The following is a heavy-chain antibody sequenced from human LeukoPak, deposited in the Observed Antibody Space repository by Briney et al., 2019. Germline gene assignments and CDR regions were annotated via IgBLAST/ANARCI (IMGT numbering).Heavy chain of an antibody. J-gene: IGHJ4*02. CDR3: ARDPGPYCTTTSCYVDY. CDR1: GASISSYY. D-gene: IGHD2-2*01. V-gene: IGHV4-59*01. CDR2: IYYSGYT. Sequence: SETLSLTCTVSGASISSYYWSWIRQPPGKGLEWIGCIYYSGYTNYNPSLKSRVTISVDTSKNQFSLKVRSVIAADTAVYYCARDPGPYCTTTSCYVDYWGQGTLVTVSS.